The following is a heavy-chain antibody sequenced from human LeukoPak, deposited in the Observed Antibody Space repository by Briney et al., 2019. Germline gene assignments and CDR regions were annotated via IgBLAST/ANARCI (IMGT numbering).Heavy chain of an antibody. CDR3: AREGVTGTTRMDV. V-gene: IGHV1-69*04. CDR2: IIPILGIA. J-gene: IGHJ6*03. Sequence: SVKVSCKASGGTFSSYAISWVRQAPGQGLEWMGRIIPILGIANYAQKFQGRVTITADKSTSTAYMELSSLRSEDTAVYYCAREGVTGTTRMDVWGKGTTVTVSS. CDR1: GGTFSSYA. D-gene: IGHD1-1*01.